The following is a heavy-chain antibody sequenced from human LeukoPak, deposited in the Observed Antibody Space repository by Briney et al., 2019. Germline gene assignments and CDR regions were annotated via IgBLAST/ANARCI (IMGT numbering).Heavy chain of an antibody. CDR3: ARNYGDYDY. Sequence: GKSLKISCKGSGYSFTSYWITWVRQMPGKGLEWMGRIDPSDSFTKYSPSFEGHVTISVEKSISTAYIQWSSLKASDTAMYYCARNYGDYDYWGQGTLVTVSS. J-gene: IGHJ4*02. V-gene: IGHV5-10-1*01. CDR1: GYSFTSYW. D-gene: IGHD4-17*01. CDR2: IDPSDSFT.